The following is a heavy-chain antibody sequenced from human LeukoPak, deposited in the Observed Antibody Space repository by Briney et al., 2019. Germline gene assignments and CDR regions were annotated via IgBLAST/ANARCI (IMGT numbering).Heavy chain of an antibody. J-gene: IGHJ4*02. D-gene: IGHD4-23*01. CDR1: GYTFTSYY. V-gene: IGHV1-46*01. CDR2: INPSGGST. Sequence: GASVKVSCKASGYTFTSYYMHWVRQAPGQGLEWMGIINPSGGSTSYAQKLQGRVTMTTDTSTSTAYMELRSLRSDDTAVYYCARPGGGNPLDYWGQGTLVTVSS. CDR3: ARPGGGNPLDY.